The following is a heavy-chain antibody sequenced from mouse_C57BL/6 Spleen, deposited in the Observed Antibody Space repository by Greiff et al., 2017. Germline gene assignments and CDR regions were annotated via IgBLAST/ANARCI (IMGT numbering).Heavy chain of an antibody. CDR1: GYTFTSYW. CDR3: ATNGNYGGDAMDY. J-gene: IGHJ4*01. CDR2: IYPGSGST. D-gene: IGHD2-1*01. Sequence: VQLKQPGAELVKPGASVKMSCKASGYTFTSYWITWVKQRPGQGLEWIGDIYPGSGSTNYNEKFKSKATLTVDTSSSTAYMQLSSLTSEDSAVYYCATNGNYGGDAMDYWGQGTSVTVSS. V-gene: IGHV1-55*01.